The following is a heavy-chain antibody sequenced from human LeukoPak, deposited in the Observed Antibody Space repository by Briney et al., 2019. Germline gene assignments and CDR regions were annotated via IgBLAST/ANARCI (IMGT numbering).Heavy chain of an antibody. D-gene: IGHD7-27*01. J-gene: IGHJ4*02. CDR1: GGTFSSYA. Sequence: ASVKVSCKASGGTFSSYAISWVRQAPGQGLEWMGGIIPIFGTANYAQKFQGRVTITADESTSTAYMELSSLRSEDTAIYYCVRTPPNWGFDYWGQGTLVTVSS. CDR2: IIPIFGTA. CDR3: VRTPPNWGFDY. V-gene: IGHV1-69*13.